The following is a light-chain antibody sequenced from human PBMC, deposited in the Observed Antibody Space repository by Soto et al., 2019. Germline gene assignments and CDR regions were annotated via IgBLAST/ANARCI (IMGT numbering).Light chain of an antibody. Sequence: EKVMTQSPATLSVSPGERATLSCRASESVSSNLAWYHQKPGQAPRLLIYGASTRATGIPARFSGSGSGTEFTLTISSLQSEDFGVYYCQQYYYWRSLTFGGGTKVQIK. CDR1: ESVSSN. J-gene: IGKJ4*01. CDR2: GAS. CDR3: QQYYYWRSLT. V-gene: IGKV3-15*01.